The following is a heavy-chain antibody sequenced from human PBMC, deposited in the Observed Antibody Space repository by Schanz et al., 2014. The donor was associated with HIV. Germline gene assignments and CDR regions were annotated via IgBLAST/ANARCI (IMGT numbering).Heavy chain of an antibody. CDR3: ASDPPQNGYNSLDY. CDR1: GGTFSIYA. Sequence: QVQLVQSGAEVKKPGSSVKVSCTASGGTFSIYAISWVRQAPGQGLEWMGGIIPIFGTANYAQKFQGRVTIIADESTSTAYMELSGLTSGDTAVYYCASDPPQNGYNSLDYWGQGTLVTVSS. CDR2: IIPIFGTA. D-gene: IGHD5-12*01. J-gene: IGHJ4*02. V-gene: IGHV1-69*01.